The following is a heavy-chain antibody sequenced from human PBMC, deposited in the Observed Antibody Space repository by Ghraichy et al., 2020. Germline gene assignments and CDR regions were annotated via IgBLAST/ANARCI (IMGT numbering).Heavy chain of an antibody. CDR3: ARGGPMIVGAFDI. V-gene: IGHV1-69*13. J-gene: IGHJ3*02. CDR2: IIPIFGTA. Sequence: AVKVSCKASGGTFSSYAISWVRQAPGQGLEWMGGIIPIFGTANYAQKFQGRVTITADESTSIAYMELSSLRSEDTAVYYCARGGPMIVGAFDIWGQGTMVTVSS. CDR1: GGTFSSYA. D-gene: IGHD3-22*01.